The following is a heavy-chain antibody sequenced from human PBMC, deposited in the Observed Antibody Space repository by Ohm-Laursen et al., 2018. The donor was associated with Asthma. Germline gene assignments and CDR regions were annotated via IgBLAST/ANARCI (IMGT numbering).Heavy chain of an antibody. CDR1: GGSVSSGSYY. J-gene: IGHJ4*02. D-gene: IGHD3-22*01. CDR2: IYYSGST. Sequence: SETLSLTCTVSGGSVSSGSYYWSWIRQPPGKGLEWIGYIYYSGSTYYNPSLKSRVTISIDTSKNQFSLKLSSVTAADTAVYYCARLNIDYYDSSQCFDYWGQGTLVTVSS. V-gene: IGHV4-61*01. CDR3: ARLNIDYYDSSQCFDY.